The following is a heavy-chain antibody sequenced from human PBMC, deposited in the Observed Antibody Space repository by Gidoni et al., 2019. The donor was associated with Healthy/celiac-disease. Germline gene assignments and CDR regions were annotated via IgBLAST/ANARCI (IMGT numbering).Heavy chain of an antibody. CDR2: ISGSGGST. CDR1: GFTFSSYA. Sequence: EVQLLESGGGLVQPGGSLRLSCAASGFTFSSYALRGVRQAPGKGREWVSAISGSGGSTYYADSVKGRFTISRDNSKNTLYLQMNSLRAEDTAVYYCAKDLAIWDYWGQGTLVTVSS. D-gene: IGHD3-3*02. J-gene: IGHJ4*02. CDR3: AKDLAIWDY. V-gene: IGHV3-23*01.